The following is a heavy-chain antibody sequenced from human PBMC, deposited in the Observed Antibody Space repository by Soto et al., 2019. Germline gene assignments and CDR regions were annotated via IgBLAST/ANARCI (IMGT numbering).Heavy chain of an antibody. Sequence: ASVKVSCKASGYTFTSNYMHWVRQAPGQGLEWMGLIHPTDGRTWYAEKFQGRITMTRDTSTSTDYMELSSLRAEDTAVYYCARVYCSGGSCYHLDQWGQGTPVTVSS. D-gene: IGHD2-15*01. V-gene: IGHV1-46*01. CDR3: ARVYCSGGSCYHLDQ. CDR2: IHPTDGRT. CDR1: GYTFTSNY. J-gene: IGHJ4*02.